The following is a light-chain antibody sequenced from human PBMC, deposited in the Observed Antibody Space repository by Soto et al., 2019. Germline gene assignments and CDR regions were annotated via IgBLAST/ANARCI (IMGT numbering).Light chain of an antibody. CDR1: SSNIGSSS. Sequence: QSVLTQPPSASGTPGQRVTISCSGSSSNIGSSSVNWYQQLPGTAPKLLIYNNNQWPSGVPDRLSGSKSGTSASLAISGLQSEDEADYYCAAWDVTLTGLSVFGTGPKVTVL. CDR2: NNN. J-gene: IGLJ1*01. V-gene: IGLV1-44*01. CDR3: AAWDVTLTGLSV.